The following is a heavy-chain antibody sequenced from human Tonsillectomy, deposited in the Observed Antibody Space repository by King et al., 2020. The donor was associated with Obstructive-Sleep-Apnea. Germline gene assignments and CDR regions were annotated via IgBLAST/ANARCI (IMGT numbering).Heavy chain of an antibody. Sequence: EVQLVQSGAEVKKPGDSLKISCKGSGYSFTSQWIAWVRQMPGKGLEWMGIIYPGDSDTKYSPSFQGTVTISTDESVSTAYLQWNSLKASDTAMYYCARRGSASFNLWGQGTMVSVAS. J-gene: IGHJ3*01. V-gene: IGHV5-51*01. CDR1: GYSFTSQW. D-gene: IGHD3-16*01. CDR2: IYPGDSDT. CDR3: ARRGSASFNL.